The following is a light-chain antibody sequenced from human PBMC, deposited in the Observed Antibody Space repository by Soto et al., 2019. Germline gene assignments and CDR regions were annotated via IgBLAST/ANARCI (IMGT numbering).Light chain of an antibody. CDR1: SSDVGNYYV. CDR3: SANAGGSTLV. Sequence: QSALTQPASVSGSPGQSITISCTGTSSDVGNYYVGSWYQQHPDRAPKVIIYEGSKRPSGVSNRFSGSKSGNTASLTISGLQAEDEADYYCSANAGGSTLVFGGGTKVTVL. J-gene: IGLJ2*01. V-gene: IGLV2-23*01. CDR2: EGS.